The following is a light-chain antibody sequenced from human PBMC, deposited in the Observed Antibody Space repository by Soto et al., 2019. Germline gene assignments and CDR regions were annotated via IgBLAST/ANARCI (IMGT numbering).Light chain of an antibody. Sequence: EIVLTQSPGTLSLSPGERATLSCRASQSVSSSYLAWYQQKPGQAPRLLLYGASSRATGIPDRFSGSGSGKDFTLTISRLEPEDFAVYYCQQYGISPLTFGAGTKVEIK. J-gene: IGKJ4*01. V-gene: IGKV3-20*01. CDR3: QQYGISPLT. CDR2: GAS. CDR1: QSVSSSY.